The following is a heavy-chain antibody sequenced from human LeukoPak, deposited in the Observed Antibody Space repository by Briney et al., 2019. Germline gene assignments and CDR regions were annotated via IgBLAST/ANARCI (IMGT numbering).Heavy chain of an antibody. CDR1: AYTFTGNY. J-gene: IGHJ4*02. CDR3: AQSSGWDSLKY. D-gene: IGHD6-19*01. V-gene: IGHV1-2*02. CDR2: INPNSGGT. Sequence: ASVKVSCKASAYTFTGNYLHWVRQAPAQGLEWMGWINPNSGGTNHAQKFQGRVSMTRDTSISKAYMELSRLRPDDTAVYYCAQSSGWDSLKYWGQGTLVTVSS.